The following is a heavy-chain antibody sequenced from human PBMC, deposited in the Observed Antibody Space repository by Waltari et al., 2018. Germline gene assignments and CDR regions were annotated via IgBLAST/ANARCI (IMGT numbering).Heavy chain of an antibody. CDR2: ITYDGGRK. V-gene: IGHV3-30*03. CDR1: GFTFSRHG. J-gene: IGHJ4*02. CDR3: ARGSAGKPLDN. Sequence: QVRLAESGGGMVQSGGSLGLSCEAAGFTFSRHGLLWGRQAPGKGLDWVAFITYDGGRKCYSDSLKGRFTISRDNSKDILFLDMNNLRRDDTAVYFCARGSAGKPLDNWGQGALVTVSS. D-gene: IGHD2-15*01.